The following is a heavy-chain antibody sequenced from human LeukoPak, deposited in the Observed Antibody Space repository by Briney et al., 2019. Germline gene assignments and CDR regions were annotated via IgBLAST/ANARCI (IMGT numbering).Heavy chain of an antibody. CDR3: ARSDYYDSSGYKYYFDY. J-gene: IGHJ4*02. CDR1: GFTFSSYA. Sequence: GGSLRLSCAASGFTFSSYAMHWVRQAPGKGLEWVAVISYDGSNKYYADSVKGRFTISRDNSKNTLYLQMNSLRAEDTAVYYCARSDYYDSSGYKYYFDYWGQGTLVTVSP. D-gene: IGHD3-22*01. CDR2: ISYDGSNK. V-gene: IGHV3-30*04.